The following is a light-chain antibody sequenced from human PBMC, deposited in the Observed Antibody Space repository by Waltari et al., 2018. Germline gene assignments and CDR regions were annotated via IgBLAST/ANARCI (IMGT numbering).Light chain of an antibody. V-gene: IGKV3-20*01. CDR1: QSVSRV. CDR3: QMYVRLPVT. CDR2: GAS. J-gene: IGKJ1*01. Sequence: EIVLTQSPGTLSLSPGERATLSCRASQSVSRVLAWYQQRPGQAPRLLLYGASNRATGIPDRFSGSGSGTDFSLTISRLEPEDFAMYYCQMYVRLPVTFGQGTKVEIK.